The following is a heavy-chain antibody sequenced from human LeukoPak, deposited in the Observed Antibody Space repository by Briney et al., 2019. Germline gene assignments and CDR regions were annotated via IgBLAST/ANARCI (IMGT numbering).Heavy chain of an antibody. V-gene: IGHV3-21*01. D-gene: IGHD2-2*01. Sequence: GGSLRLSCAASGFTFSSYNMNWVRQAPGKGLEWVSSISSSNSYINYADSVKGRFTISRDNAKNSLFLQMNSLRAEDTAVYYCARGIMAAAMWETRGFDYWGQGTLVTVSS. J-gene: IGHJ4*02. CDR2: ISSSNSYI. CDR3: ARGIMAAAMWETRGFDY. CDR1: GFTFSSYN.